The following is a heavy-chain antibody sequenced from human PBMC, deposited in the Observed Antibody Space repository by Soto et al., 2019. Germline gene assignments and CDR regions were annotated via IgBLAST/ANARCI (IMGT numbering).Heavy chain of an antibody. J-gene: IGHJ6*02. CDR1: GFSLNDYG. V-gene: IGHV3-30*18. CDR3: AKEHNSGDYYYGMDV. D-gene: IGHD5-12*01. CDR2: ISYDGRNK. Sequence: PGGSLRLSCAASGFSLNDYGMHWVRQPPGKGLEWVADISYDGRNKYYTDSVRGRFTISRDISKGTLYLQMNSLRPEDTAVYYCAKEHNSGDYYYGMDVWGQGTTVTVSS.